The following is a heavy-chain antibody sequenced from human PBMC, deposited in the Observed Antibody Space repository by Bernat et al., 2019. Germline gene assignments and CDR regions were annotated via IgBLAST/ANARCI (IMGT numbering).Heavy chain of an antibody. D-gene: IGHD3-10*01. CDR3: ARDMGGNYYGSGSRTQYNWFDP. V-gene: IGHV4-39*07. J-gene: IGHJ5*02. CDR1: AGSISSHNYF. Sequence: QLQLQESGPGLVKPSETLSLTCTVSAGSISSHNYFWGWIREPPGKGLEWIGSVYSSGSTYYNPSLKSRVTISVDTSKNQFSLKLSSVTAADTAVYYCARDMGGNYYGSGSRTQYNWFDPWGQGTLVTVSS. CDR2: VYSSGST.